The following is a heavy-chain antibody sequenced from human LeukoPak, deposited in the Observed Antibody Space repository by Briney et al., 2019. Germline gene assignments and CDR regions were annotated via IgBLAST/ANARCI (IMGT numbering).Heavy chain of an antibody. Sequence: GGSLRLSCAASGFTFSNYWMNWVRQAPGKGLEWLANIKQDGSEKYYVDSVKGRFTISRDNAKNSLYLQMNSLRAEDTAVYYCARGGSHWGQGTLVTVSS. CDR3: ARGGSH. CDR1: GFTFSNYW. D-gene: IGHD3-16*01. J-gene: IGHJ4*02. CDR2: IKQDGSEK. V-gene: IGHV3-7*01.